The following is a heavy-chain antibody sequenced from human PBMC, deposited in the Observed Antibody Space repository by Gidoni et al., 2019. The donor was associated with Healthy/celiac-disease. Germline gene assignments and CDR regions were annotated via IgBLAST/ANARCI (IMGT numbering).Heavy chain of an antibody. J-gene: IGHJ4*02. CDR1: GFTFSSYA. CDR2: ISYDGSNK. V-gene: IGHV3-30-3*01. CDR3: ARDLWHSGYPDY. Sequence: QVQLVESGGGVVQPGRSLRLSCAASGFTFSSYAMHWVRQAPGKGLEWVAVISYDGSNKYYAYSVKGRFTISRDNSKNTLYLQMNSLRAEDTAVYYCARDLWHSGYPDYWGQGTLVTVSS. D-gene: IGHD5-12*01.